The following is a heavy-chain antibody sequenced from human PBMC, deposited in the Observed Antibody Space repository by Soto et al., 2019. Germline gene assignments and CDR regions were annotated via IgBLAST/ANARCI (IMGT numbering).Heavy chain of an antibody. V-gene: IGHV5-51*01. J-gene: IGHJ5*02. CDR2: IYPGDSDT. CDR3: AGVPAARTGWCGP. Sequence: GESLKISCKGSGYSFTSYWIGWVRQMPGKGLEWMGIIYPGDSDTRYSPSFQGQVTISADKSISTAYLQWSSLKASDTAMYYCAGVPAARTGWCGPWGQGSLVTVSS. CDR1: GYSFTSYW. D-gene: IGHD2-2*01.